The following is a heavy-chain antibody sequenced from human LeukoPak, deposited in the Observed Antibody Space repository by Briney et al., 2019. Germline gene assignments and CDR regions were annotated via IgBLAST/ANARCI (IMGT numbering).Heavy chain of an antibody. CDR1: GFTFSSYA. J-gene: IGHJ4*02. Sequence: HPGGSLRLSCAASGFTFSSYAMSWVRQAPGKGLEWVSAISGSGGSTYYADSVKGRFSISRDNSNYTLHLQMNSLRAEDTAIFYCAKFKGHYYYDSSGFCDNWGQGTLVTVSS. CDR2: ISGSGGST. V-gene: IGHV3-23*01. CDR3: AKFKGHYYYDSSGFCDN. D-gene: IGHD3-22*01.